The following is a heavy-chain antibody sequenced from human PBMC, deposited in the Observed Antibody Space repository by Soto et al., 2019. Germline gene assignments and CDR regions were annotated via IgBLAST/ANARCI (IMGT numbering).Heavy chain of an antibody. CDR3: ARYDFWSGYYHY. D-gene: IGHD3-3*01. CDR1: GYTFTSYA. Sequence: QVQLVQSGAEVKKPGASVKVSCKASGYTFTSYAMHWVRQAPGQRLEWMGGINAGNGNTKYSQKFQGRVTITRDTSASTAYMELSSLRSEDTAVYYCARYDFWSGYYHYWGQGTLVTVSS. CDR2: INAGNGNT. V-gene: IGHV1-3*01. J-gene: IGHJ4*02.